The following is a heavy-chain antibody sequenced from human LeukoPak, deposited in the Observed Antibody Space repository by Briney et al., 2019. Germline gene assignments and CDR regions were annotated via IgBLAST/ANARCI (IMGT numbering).Heavy chain of an antibody. J-gene: IGHJ5*02. CDR3: ANRIAVAGTFYNWFDP. CDR2: INHSGST. D-gene: IGHD6-19*01. CDR1: GGSISSSSYY. V-gene: IGHV4-39*07. Sequence: PSETLSLTCTVSGGSISSSSYYWGWIRQPPGKGLEWIGEINHSGSTNYNPSLKSRVTISVDTSKNQFSLKLSSVTAADTAVYYCANRIAVAGTFYNWFDPWGQGTLVTVSS.